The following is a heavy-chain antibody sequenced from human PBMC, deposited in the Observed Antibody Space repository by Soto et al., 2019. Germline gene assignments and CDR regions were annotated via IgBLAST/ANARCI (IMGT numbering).Heavy chain of an antibody. Sequence: QVQLQESGPRLVKPSQTLSLTCTVSGGSVSSGDYYWSWIRQPPGNGLEWIGYIHDSGNTYYTPSFNRRATISVDTSKNQFSLKLSSVSAADTAVYYCARASLLQQLGNWGQGTQVTVSP. V-gene: IGHV4-30-4*01. CDR1: GGSVSSGDYY. CDR2: IHDSGNT. CDR3: ARASLLQQLGN. J-gene: IGHJ4*02. D-gene: IGHD1-1*01.